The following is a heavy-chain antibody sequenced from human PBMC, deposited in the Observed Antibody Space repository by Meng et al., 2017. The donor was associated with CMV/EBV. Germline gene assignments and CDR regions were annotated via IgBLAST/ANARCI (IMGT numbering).Heavy chain of an antibody. V-gene: IGHV3-30*04. CDR3: ARRGRKHEECSSTSCYPLYYFDY. CDR1: GFTFSSYA. CDR2: ISYDGSNK. D-gene: IGHD2-2*01. Sequence: GESLKISCAASGFTFSSYAMHWVRQAPGKGLEWVAVISYDGSNKYYADSVKGRFTISRDNSKNTLYLQMNSLRAEDTAVYYCARRGRKHEECSSTSCYPLYYFDYWGQGTLVTVSS. J-gene: IGHJ4*02.